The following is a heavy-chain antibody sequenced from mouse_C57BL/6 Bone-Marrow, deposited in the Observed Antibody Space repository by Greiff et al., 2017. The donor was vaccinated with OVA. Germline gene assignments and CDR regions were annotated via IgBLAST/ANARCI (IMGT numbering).Heavy chain of an antibody. CDR1: GYTFTSYW. CDR2: IDPSDSYT. J-gene: IGHJ2*01. Sequence: QVQLQQPGAELVMPGASVKLSCTASGYTFTSYWMHWVKQRPGQGLEWIGEIDPSDSYTNYNQKFKGKSTFTVDKSSSTAYMQLSSLTSEDSAVYYCAREGIWSVYFDYWGRGTTLTVSA. V-gene: IGHV1-69*01. CDR3: AREGIWSVYFDY. D-gene: IGHD1-1*02.